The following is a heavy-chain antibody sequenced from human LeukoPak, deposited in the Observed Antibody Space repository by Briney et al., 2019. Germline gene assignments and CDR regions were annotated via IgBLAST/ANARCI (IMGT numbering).Heavy chain of an antibody. V-gene: IGHV4-59*08. Sequence: SETLSLTCAVSGGSIGSFYWTWIRQPPGKGLEWIGYIQNSALYRATIKSSPSLQSRVSLSIDTSKKQVSLTVNSVAAADTALYYCARLPSTFSYSMDVWGPGTAVTVSS. J-gene: IGHJ6*02. CDR3: ARLPSTFSYSMDV. D-gene: IGHD2/OR15-2a*01. CDR2: IQNSALYRATI. CDR1: GGSIGSFY.